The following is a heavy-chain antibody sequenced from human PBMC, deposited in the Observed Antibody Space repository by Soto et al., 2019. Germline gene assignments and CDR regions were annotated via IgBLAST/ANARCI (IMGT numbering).Heavy chain of an antibody. CDR1: GGSISSYY. CDR3: ARRYGGTFDY. Sequence: SETLSLTCTVSGGSISSYYWSWIRQPPEKGLEWIGYIYYSGSTNYNPSLKSRVTISVDTSKNQFSLKLSSVTAADTAVYYCARRYGGTFDYWGQGTLVTVSS. V-gene: IGHV4-59*08. J-gene: IGHJ4*02. CDR2: IYYSGST. D-gene: IGHD2-15*01.